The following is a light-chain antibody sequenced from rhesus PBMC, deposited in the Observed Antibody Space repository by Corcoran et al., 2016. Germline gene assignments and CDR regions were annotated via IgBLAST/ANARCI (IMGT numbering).Light chain of an antibody. J-gene: IGKJ2*01. Sequence: DIQMTQSPSSLSASVGDRVTITCRASENVNNYLHWYQQKPGKSPKLLINKASHLQSGVPSRFSGSGSGTDFTLTISSLQPESFATYYCQHSYGTPYSFGQWTKVEIK. V-gene: IGKV1-74*01. CDR3: QHSYGTPYS. CDR1: ENVNNY. CDR2: KAS.